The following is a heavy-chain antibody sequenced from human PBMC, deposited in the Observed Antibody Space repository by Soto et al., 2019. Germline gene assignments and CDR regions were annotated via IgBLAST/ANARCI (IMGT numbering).Heavy chain of an antibody. J-gene: IGHJ4*02. CDR3: ARVGKRWSSGWKFDY. CDR1: GGSFSCYY. CDR2: INHSGST. D-gene: IGHD6-19*01. V-gene: IGHV4-34*01. Sequence: SETLSLTCAVYGGSFSCYYWSWIRQPPGKGLEWIGEINHSGSTNYNPSLKSRVTISVDTSKNQFSLKLSSVTAADTAVYYCARVGKRWSSGWKFDYWGQGTLVTVSS.